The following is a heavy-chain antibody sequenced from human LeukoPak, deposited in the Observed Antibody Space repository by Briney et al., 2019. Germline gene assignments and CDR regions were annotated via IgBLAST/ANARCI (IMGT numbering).Heavy chain of an antibody. Sequence: ASVKVSCKASGYTFTGYYIHWVRQAPGQELEWMGWINPNSGGTNYAQKFQGRVTMTRDTSISTAYMELSRLRSDDTAVYYCAREGDWKQLDFDYWGQGTLVTVSS. V-gene: IGHV1-2*02. CDR1: GYTFTGYY. CDR2: INPNSGGT. J-gene: IGHJ4*02. CDR3: AREGDWKQLDFDY. D-gene: IGHD6-6*01.